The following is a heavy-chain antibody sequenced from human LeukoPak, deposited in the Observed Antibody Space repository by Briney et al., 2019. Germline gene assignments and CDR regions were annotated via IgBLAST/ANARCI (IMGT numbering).Heavy chain of an antibody. V-gene: IGHV7-4-1*02. Sequence: ASVKVSCKASGYTFTSYAMNWVRQAPGQGLEWMGWINTNTGNPTYAQGFTGRFVFSLDTSVSTAYLQISSLKAEDTAVYYCATGGYSSGWYPYYFDYWGQGTLVTVS. CDR1: GYTFTSYA. CDR2: INTNTGNP. CDR3: ATGGYSSGWYPYYFDY. J-gene: IGHJ4*02. D-gene: IGHD6-19*01.